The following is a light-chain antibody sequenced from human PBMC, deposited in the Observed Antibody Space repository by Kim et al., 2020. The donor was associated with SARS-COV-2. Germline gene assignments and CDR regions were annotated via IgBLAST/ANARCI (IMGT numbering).Light chain of an antibody. Sequence: SYELTQPPSVSVAPGETARITCGGDSIGSYSVHWYQQRPGQAPVLVIYYNDDRPSGIPKRFSGSKSESTANLTITGVEAGDEADYYCQLWDTRAFWVFGGGTQLTVL. CDR3: QLWDTRAFWV. CDR1: SIGSYS. CDR2: YND. J-gene: IGLJ3*02. V-gene: IGLV3-21*04.